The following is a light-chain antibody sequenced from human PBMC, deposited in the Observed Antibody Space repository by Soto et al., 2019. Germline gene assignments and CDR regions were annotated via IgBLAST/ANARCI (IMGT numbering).Light chain of an antibody. V-gene: IGKV3-15*01. CDR2: GAA. Sequence: EIVMTQSPATLSVSPGGRATLSCRASQSVSSNLAWYQQKPGQTPRLLVYGAATRATGIPARFSGSGSGTEFTLTIRSLQSDDLAGYDCTQYTNWPITFGGGAKVEIK. J-gene: IGKJ4*01. CDR3: TQYTNWPIT. CDR1: QSVSSN.